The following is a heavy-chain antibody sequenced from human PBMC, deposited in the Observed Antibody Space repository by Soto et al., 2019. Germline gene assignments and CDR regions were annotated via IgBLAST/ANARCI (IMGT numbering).Heavy chain of an antibody. CDR3: APAGSQGGGGPW. CDR2: IKQDGSEK. V-gene: IGHV3-7*03. J-gene: IGHJ4*02. D-gene: IGHD2-15*01. CDR1: GFTFSSYW. Sequence: EVQLVESGGGLVQPGGSLRLSCAASGFTFSSYWMSWVRQAPGKGLEWVANIKQDGSEKYYVDSVKGRFTISRDNAKNSLYPKRNGRGAGAPAVYSCAPAGSQGGGGPWWGQGTLVTVSS.